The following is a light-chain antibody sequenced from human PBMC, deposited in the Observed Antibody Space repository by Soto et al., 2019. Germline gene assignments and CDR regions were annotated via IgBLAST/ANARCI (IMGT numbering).Light chain of an antibody. CDR2: DAS. Sequence: IQMPQSPSTLSATVGDRVPITCRASQSISSWLAWYQQIPGKAPKLLIYDASSLESGVPSRFSGSGSGTEFTLTISSLQPDDFATYYCQQYNSYSRTFGQGTKVDIK. CDR1: QSISSW. J-gene: IGKJ1*01. V-gene: IGKV1-5*01. CDR3: QQYNSYSRT.